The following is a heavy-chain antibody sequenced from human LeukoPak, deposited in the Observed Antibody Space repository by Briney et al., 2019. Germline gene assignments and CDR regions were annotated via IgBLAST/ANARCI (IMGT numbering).Heavy chain of an antibody. CDR2: IYPGDSDT. Sequence: GASLQISCQGSGYSFTSYWIGWVRQLPGKGLEWMGIIYPGDSDTSYSQSFQGQVTISADKSISTAYLQWSSLKPSDAAMYYCAKRGQDTAMPPRDWGQGTLVTVSS. J-gene: IGHJ4*02. D-gene: IGHD5-18*01. CDR1: GYSFTSYW. V-gene: IGHV5-51*01. CDR3: AKRGQDTAMPPRD.